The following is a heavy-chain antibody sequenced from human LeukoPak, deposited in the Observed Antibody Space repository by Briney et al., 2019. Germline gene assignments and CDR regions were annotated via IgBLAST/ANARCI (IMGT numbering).Heavy chain of an antibody. Sequence: ASVKVSCKAFGYTFSSYGISWVRQAPGQGLEWMGWISAYNGNTNYAQKLQGRVTMTTGTSTTTAYMELRSLRSDDTAVYYCARVYSYGLFDYWGQGTLVTVSS. CDR3: ARVYSYGLFDY. J-gene: IGHJ4*02. CDR2: ISAYNGNT. D-gene: IGHD5-18*01. V-gene: IGHV1-18*01. CDR1: GYTFSSYG.